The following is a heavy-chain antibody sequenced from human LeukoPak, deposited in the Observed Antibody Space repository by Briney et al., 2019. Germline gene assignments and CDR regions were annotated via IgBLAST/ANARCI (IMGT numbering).Heavy chain of an antibody. J-gene: IGHJ4*02. CDR1: GLTVSSNY. D-gene: IGHD3-10*01. V-gene: IGHV3-53*01. CDR3: VAAYGSGSYYWDFAY. Sequence: PGGSLRLSCAASGLTVSSNYMSWVRQAPGKGLEWVSVIYSGGSTYYADSVKGRFTISRDNSKNTLYLQMNSLRAEDTAVYYCVAAYGSGSYYWDFAYWGQGTLVTVSS. CDR2: IYSGGST.